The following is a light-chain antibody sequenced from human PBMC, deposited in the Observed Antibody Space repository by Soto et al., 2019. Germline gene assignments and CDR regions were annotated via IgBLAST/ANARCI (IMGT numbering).Light chain of an antibody. CDR2: DAS. CDR1: QSISAW. J-gene: IGKJ1*01. V-gene: IGKV1-5*01. CDR3: QHYHDYPWT. Sequence: DIQMTQSPSTLSASVGDRVTITCRASQSISAWLAWYQQKPGEAPTLLIYDASSLESGVPSRFSGGGSETEFTLTISRLQPDDVATYYCQHYHDYPWTFGQGTKVEIK.